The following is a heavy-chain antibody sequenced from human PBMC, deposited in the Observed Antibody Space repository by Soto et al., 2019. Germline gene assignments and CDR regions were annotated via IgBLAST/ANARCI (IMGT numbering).Heavy chain of an antibody. V-gene: IGHV1-46*03. J-gene: IGHJ6*02. Sequence: ASVKVSCKASGYTFTSYYMHWVRQAPGQGLEWMGIINPSGGSTSYAQKFQGRVTMTRDTSTSTVYMELSSLRSEDTAVYYCARGAMTTVDSNYYGMDVWGQGTTVTVSS. D-gene: IGHD4-17*01. CDR3: ARGAMTTVDSNYYGMDV. CDR2: INPSGGST. CDR1: GYTFTSYY.